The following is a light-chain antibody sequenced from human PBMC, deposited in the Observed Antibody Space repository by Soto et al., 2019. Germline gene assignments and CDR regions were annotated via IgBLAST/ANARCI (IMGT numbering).Light chain of an antibody. CDR1: QGISTY. Sequence: DIQMTQSPSSLSASLGDRFTITCLASQGISTYLHWYQQQPGKEHKLLIYAASSLQSGVPSRFSGSGSETDLTLTISSLQPEDFATYSCQQSYSITWTFGQGTKV. CDR2: AAS. CDR3: QQSYSITWT. J-gene: IGKJ1*01. V-gene: IGKV1-39*01.